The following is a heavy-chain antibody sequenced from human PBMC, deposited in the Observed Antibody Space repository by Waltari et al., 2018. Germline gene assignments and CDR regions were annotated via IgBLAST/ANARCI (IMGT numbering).Heavy chain of an antibody. CDR2: TSTKRGDI. CDR3: ALSYYSATRH. CDR1: GFSIDDYA. Sequence: EVQLVESGGGLVQPGRSLRLSCTVSGFSIDDYAMHWVRQPPGKGLGGVAGTSTKRGDIDYASSVKVRFTLSIDTATKSLFLQMNSLTPEDTAFYYCALSYYSATRHWGQGTLVTVSS. V-gene: IGHV3-9*01. J-gene: IGHJ4*02. D-gene: IGHD3-10*01.